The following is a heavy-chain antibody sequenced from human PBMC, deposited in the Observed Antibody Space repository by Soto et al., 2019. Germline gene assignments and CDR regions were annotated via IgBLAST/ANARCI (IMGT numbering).Heavy chain of an antibody. J-gene: IGHJ5*02. CDR3: ATVPDR. V-gene: IGHV4-30-2*01. Sequence: QLRLQESGSGLVKPSQTLSLTCAVSGGSISSGGYSWSWIRQPAGKGLEWIGYIYHSGSTYYNPSLKSRVTISVDRSKNQFSLKLSSVTAADTAVYYCATVPDRWGQGTLVTVSS. D-gene: IGHD2-2*01. CDR1: GGSISSGGYS. CDR2: IYHSGST.